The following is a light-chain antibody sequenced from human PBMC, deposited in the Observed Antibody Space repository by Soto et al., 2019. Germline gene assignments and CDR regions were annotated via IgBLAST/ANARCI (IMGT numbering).Light chain of an antibody. J-gene: IGKJ2*01. CDR1: QSINTY. V-gene: IGKV1-39*01. CDR3: QQGDSTPYT. CDR2: TTS. Sequence: DIQRTQSPSSLSASVGDRVTITCRTSQSINTYLNWYQQKPGKAPNLLIYTTSHLHSGVPSRFSGSGSGTDFTLTISSLQPEDFATYFCQQGDSTPYTFGQGTTLEIK.